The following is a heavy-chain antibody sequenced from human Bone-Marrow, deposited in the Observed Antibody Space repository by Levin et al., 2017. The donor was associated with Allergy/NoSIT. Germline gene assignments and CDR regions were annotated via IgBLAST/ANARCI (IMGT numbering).Heavy chain of an antibody. D-gene: IGHD2-15*01. CDR2: ITWNSDTI. Sequence: GGSLRLSCEGSGFNFNDYAMHWVRQAPGKGLEWVSGITWNSDTIAYADSVKGRFTISRDNAKNSLYLQINSLTPEDTAFYYCEKDPCSDITCDRRDNWFDPWGQGTLVTVSS. J-gene: IGHJ5*02. CDR1: GFNFNDYA. V-gene: IGHV3-9*01. CDR3: EKDPCSDITCDRRDNWFDP.